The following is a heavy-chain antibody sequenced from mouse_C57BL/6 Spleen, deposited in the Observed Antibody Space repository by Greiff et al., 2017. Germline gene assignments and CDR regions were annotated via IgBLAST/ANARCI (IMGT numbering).Heavy chain of an antibody. CDR3: ARDYGLYWYFDV. J-gene: IGHJ1*03. CDR2: IYPGTGST. Sequence: QVQLQQPGAELVKPGASVKMSCKASGYTFTSYWITWVKQRPGQGLEWIGDIYPGTGSTNYNEKFKGKATLTVDTSSSTAYLQLSSLTSEDSAVYYSARDYGLYWYFDVWGTGTTVTVSS. V-gene: IGHV1-55*01. CDR1: GYTFTSYW. D-gene: IGHD1-1*01.